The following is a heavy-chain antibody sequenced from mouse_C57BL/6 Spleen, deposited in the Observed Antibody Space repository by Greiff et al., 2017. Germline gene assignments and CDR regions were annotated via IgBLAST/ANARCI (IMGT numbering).Heavy chain of an antibody. J-gene: IGHJ2*01. CDR3: ATAATVVETYYFDY. V-gene: IGHV1-82*01. CDR2: IYPGDGDT. Sequence: QVQLQQSGPELVKPGASVKISCKASGYAFSSSWMNWVKQRPGKGLEWIGRIYPGDGDTNYNGKFKGKATLTADKSSSTAYMQLSSLTSEDSAVYFGATAATVVETYYFDYWGQGTTLTVSS. D-gene: IGHD1-1*01. CDR1: GYAFSSSW.